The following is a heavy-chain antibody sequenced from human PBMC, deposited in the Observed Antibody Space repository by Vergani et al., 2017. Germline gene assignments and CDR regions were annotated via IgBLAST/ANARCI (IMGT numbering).Heavy chain of an antibody. CDR3: ASGPFNSIAVAGSGFDY. CDR2: INAGNGNT. V-gene: IGHV1-3*01. D-gene: IGHD6-19*01. J-gene: IGHJ4*02. Sequence: QVQLVQSGAEVKKPGASVKVSCKASGYTFTSYAMHWVRQAPGQRLEWMGWINAGNGNTKYSQKFQGRVTITRDTSASTAYMELSSLRSEDTAVYYCASGPFNSIAVAGSGFDYWGQGTLVTVSS. CDR1: GYTFTSYA.